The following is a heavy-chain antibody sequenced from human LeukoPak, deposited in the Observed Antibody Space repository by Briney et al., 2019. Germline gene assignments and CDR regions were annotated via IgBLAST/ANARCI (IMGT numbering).Heavy chain of an antibody. J-gene: IGHJ4*02. CDR3: AGGSGLNESQH. Sequence: GGSLRLSCAASGFTLDEYAMDWVRQAPGKGREWVGLISGDGGSTNYADSARGRFTISRDNSKNSLYLQMNRLRTEDTALYYCAGGSGLNESQHWGEGTLVTVSS. CDR1: GFTLDEYA. CDR2: ISGDGGST. V-gene: IGHV3-43*02. D-gene: IGHD3-10*01.